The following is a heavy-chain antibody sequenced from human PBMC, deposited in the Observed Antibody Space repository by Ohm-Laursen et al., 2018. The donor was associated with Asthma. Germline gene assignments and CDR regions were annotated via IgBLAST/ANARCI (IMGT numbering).Heavy chain of an antibody. CDR1: GFTFSSYA. D-gene: IGHD2-21*01. J-gene: IGHJ4*02. Sequence: RSLRLSCTASGFTFSSYAMHWVRQAPGKGLEWVAVISYDGSNKYYADSVKGRFTISRDNSKNTLYLQMNSLRAEDTAVYYCARSVIAIFFDYWGQGTLVTVSS. CDR3: ARSVIAIFFDY. V-gene: IGHV3-30-3*01. CDR2: ISYDGSNK.